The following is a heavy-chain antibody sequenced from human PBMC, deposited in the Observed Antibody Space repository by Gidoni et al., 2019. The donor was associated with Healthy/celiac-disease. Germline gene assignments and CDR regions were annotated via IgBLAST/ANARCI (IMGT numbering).Heavy chain of an antibody. CDR3: ARGGMIVVKNWFDP. CDR1: GGSISSYY. J-gene: IGHJ5*02. V-gene: IGHV4-59*01. Sequence: QVQLQESGPGLVKPSETLSLTCTVSGGSISSYYWSWIRQPPGKGLEWIGYIYYSGSTNYNPSLKSRVTISVDTSKNQFSLKLSSVTAADTAVYYCARGGMIVVKNWFDPCGQGTLVTVSS. CDR2: IYYSGST. D-gene: IGHD3-22*01.